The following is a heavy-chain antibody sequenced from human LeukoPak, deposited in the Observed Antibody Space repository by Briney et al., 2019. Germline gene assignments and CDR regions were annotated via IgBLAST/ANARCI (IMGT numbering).Heavy chain of an antibody. Sequence: GGSLSLACAASGFTFSSYSMNWVRQAPGKGLEWVSSISSSGTYVYYADSVKGRFTISSDNYKNTLYLQPNTLRADDTAVYYCAKPISGGLAVTADWFAPWGGGTGDVVSS. CDR1: GFTFSSYS. D-gene: IGHD6-19*01. V-gene: IGHV3-21*04. CDR2: ISSSGTYV. J-gene: IGHJ5*01. CDR3: AKPISGGLAVTADWFAP.